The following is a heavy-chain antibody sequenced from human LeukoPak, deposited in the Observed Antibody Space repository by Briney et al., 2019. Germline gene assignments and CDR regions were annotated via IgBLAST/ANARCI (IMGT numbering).Heavy chain of an antibody. D-gene: IGHD6-13*01. J-gene: IGHJ5*02. CDR1: GYTFTSYY. CDR2: INPSGGST. V-gene: IGHV1-46*01. CDR3: ARDTPYSSSWHNWFDP. Sequence: ASVKVSCKASGYTFTSYYMHSVRQAPGQGLEWMGIINPSGGSTSYAQKFQGRVTMTRDTSTSTVYMELSSLRSEDTAVYYCARDTPYSSSWHNWFDPWGQGTLVTVSS.